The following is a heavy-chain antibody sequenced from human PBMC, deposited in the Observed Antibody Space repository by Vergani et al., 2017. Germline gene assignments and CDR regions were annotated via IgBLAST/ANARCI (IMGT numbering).Heavy chain of an antibody. D-gene: IGHD3/OR15-3a*01. V-gene: IGHV4-31*03. J-gene: IGHJ4*02. CDR2: IYSTGST. Sequence: QVQLQESGPGLVKPSQTLSLTCSVSGDSISSGDYYWNWIRQHPGKGLEWIGYIYSTGSTHHNPSLRRRIIMSVDTSKNQFSLKLNSVTAADTAMYYCAVKEGDEEGDDFRIGYFDSWGPGILVTVTS. CDR3: AVKEGDEEGDDFRIGYFDS. CDR1: GDSISSGDYY.